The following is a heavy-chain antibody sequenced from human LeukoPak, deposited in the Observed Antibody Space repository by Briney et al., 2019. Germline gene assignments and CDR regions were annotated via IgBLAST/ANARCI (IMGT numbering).Heavy chain of an antibody. D-gene: IGHD3-22*01. V-gene: IGHV4-39*01. Sequence: KPSETLSLTCTVSGGSISSSSYYWDWTRQPQGKGLEWIGSIYYSGSTYYNPSLKSRATISVDTWKNRFRPKLSSVTAADTAVYYCARLPRGYYDSSVYYSGSYYMDVWGKGTTVTVSS. CDR3: ARLPRGYYDSSVYYSGSYYMDV. CDR1: GGSISSSSYY. J-gene: IGHJ6*03. CDR2: IYYSGST.